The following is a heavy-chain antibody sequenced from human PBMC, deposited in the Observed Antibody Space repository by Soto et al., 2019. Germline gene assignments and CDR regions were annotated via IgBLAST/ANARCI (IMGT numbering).Heavy chain of an antibody. J-gene: IGHJ4*02. D-gene: IGHD6-19*01. Sequence: EVQLVESGGGLVQPGGSLRLSCAASGFTFSSYEMNWVRQAPGKGLEWVSYISSSGSTIYYADSVKGRFTISRDNAKNSLYLQMNSLRAEDTAVYYCARFGSGWYVRDYWGQGTLVTVSS. CDR3: ARFGSGWYVRDY. CDR2: ISSSGSTI. CDR1: GFTFSSYE. V-gene: IGHV3-48*03.